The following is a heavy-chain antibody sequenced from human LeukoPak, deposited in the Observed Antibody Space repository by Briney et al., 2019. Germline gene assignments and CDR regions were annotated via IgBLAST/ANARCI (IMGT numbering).Heavy chain of an antibody. V-gene: IGHV1-2*02. CDR2: INPSSGGT. J-gene: IGHJ4*02. CDR1: GYTFTGYY. Sequence: GASVKVSCKASGYTFTGYYVHWVRQAPGQGLEWMGWINPSSGGTNYAQKFQGRVTVTADTSTSIAYMELRSLRSDDTAVYYCATYDFWSGLCAYWGQGTLVTVSS. D-gene: IGHD3-3*01. CDR3: ATYDFWSGLCAY.